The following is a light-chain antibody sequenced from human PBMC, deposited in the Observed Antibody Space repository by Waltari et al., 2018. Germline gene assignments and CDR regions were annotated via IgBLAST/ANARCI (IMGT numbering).Light chain of an antibody. Sequence: QSGLTQPPSVSGAPGQRVTISCTGSSSNIGAGYDVHWYQLLPGTAPKLLIHGISNRPSGVPDRFSCSKSGTSASLAITGLQAEDEAGYYCQSYDSSLSGSVFGGGTKLTVL. J-gene: IGLJ2*01. CDR3: QSYDSSLSGSV. CDR2: GIS. CDR1: SSNIGAGYD. V-gene: IGLV1-40*01.